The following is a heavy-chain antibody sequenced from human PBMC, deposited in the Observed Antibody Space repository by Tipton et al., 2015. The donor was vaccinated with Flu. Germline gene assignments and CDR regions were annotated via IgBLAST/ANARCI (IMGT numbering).Heavy chain of an antibody. CDR2: IIPIFGTA. V-gene: IGHV1-69*01. CDR1: GGTFSSYA. D-gene: IGHD2-2*02. J-gene: IGHJ5*02. Sequence: QSGPEVKKPGSSVKVSCKASGGTFSSYAISWVRQAPGQGLEWMGGIIPIFGTANYAQKFQGRVTITADESTSTAYMELSSLRSEDTAVYYCARGVVPAAIETNWFDPWGQGTLITVSS. CDR3: ARGVVPAAIETNWFDP.